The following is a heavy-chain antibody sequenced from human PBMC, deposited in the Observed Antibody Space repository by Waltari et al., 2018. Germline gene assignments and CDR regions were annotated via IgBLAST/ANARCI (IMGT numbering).Heavy chain of an antibody. CDR3: ARKPGGNYLDY. Sequence: QVQLVQSGAEVKKPGSSVKVSCKASGGTFSSSATSWVRQAPGKGLEWMGGIIPSFGTANYAQKCQGRVTITADESTSTAYMERSSLRSEDTAVYYCARKPGGNYLDYWGQGTLVTVSS. J-gene: IGHJ4*02. D-gene: IGHD2-21*02. V-gene: IGHV1-69*13. CDR2: IIPSFGTA. CDR1: GGTFSSSA.